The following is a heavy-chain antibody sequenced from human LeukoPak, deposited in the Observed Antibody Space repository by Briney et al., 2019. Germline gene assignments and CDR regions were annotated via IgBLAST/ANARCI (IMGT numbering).Heavy chain of an antibody. V-gene: IGHV3-21*01. D-gene: IGHD3-10*01. CDR1: GFTFSSYS. CDR2: ISSSSSYI. Sequence: GGSLRLSCAASGFTFSSYSMNWVRQAPGKGLEWVSSISSSSSYIYYADSVKGRFTISRDNAKNSLYLQMNSLRAEDTAVYYCARDLRDYYYAPSNAFDIWGQGTMVTVSS. J-gene: IGHJ3*02. CDR3: ARDLRDYYYAPSNAFDI.